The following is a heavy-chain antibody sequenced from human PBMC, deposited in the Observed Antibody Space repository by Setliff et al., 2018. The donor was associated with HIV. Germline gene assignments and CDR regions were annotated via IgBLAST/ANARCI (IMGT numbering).Heavy chain of an antibody. CDR3: ARDDPAGGIDY. D-gene: IGHD1-26*01. Sequence: GGSLRLSCAASGFTFSTHEMNWVRQAPGKGLEWVSYITGSGKTIYYADSVKGRFTISRDNAKNSLYLQMNSLRAEDTAVYYCARDDPAGGIDYWGQGTLVTVSS. J-gene: IGHJ4*02. CDR2: ITGSGKTI. CDR1: GFTFSTHE. V-gene: IGHV3-48*03.